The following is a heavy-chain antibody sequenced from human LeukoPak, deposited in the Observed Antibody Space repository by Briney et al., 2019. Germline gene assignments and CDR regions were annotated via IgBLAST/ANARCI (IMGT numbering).Heavy chain of an antibody. CDR2: INTDGSST. CDR3: ARVYYDILTGYYLDTFDM. J-gene: IGHJ3*02. D-gene: IGHD3-9*01. V-gene: IGHV3-74*01. Sequence: GGSLRLSCAASGFTFSDSWMHWVRQAPGKGLVWVSRINTDGSSTTYADSVKGRCTISRDNAKNTLYLQMSSLRAEDTAVYYCARVYYDILTGYYLDTFDMWGQGTMVTVSS. CDR1: GFTFSDSW.